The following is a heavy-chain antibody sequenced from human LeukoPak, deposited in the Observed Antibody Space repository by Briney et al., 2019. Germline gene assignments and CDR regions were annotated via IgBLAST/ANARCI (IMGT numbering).Heavy chain of an antibody. J-gene: IGHJ4*02. CDR2: IYYSGST. Sequence: SETLSLTCTVSGGSISSSSYYWGWIRQPPGKGLEWIGSIYYSGSTYYNPSLKSRVTISVDTSKNQFFLKLSSVTAADTAVYYCATRPRYDFWSGYYSYFDYWGQGTLVTVSS. D-gene: IGHD3-3*01. V-gene: IGHV4-39*01. CDR3: ATRPRYDFWSGYYSYFDY. CDR1: GGSISSSSYY.